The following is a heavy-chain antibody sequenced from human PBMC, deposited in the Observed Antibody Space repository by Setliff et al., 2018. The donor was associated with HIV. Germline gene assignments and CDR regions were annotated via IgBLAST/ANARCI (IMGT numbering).Heavy chain of an antibody. CDR2: IYPGDSDT. V-gene: IGHV5-51*01. Sequence: GESLKISCKGSAYSFTSYWIGWVRQMPGKGLEWMGIIYPGDSDTRYSPSFQGQVTISADKSISTAYLQWSSLKASDTAMYYCARFLPMLSGSYVRGAFDIWGQGTMVTVS. J-gene: IGHJ3*02. D-gene: IGHD1-26*01. CDR3: ARFLPMLSGSYVRGAFDI. CDR1: AYSFTSYW.